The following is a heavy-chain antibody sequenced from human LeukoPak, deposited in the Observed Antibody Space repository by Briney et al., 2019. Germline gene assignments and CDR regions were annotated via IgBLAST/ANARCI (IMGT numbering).Heavy chain of an antibody. Sequence: GGSLRLSCTASGFTFNAYAMMWVRQAPGKGPEWVSAIRGGGGRAFYADSVKGRFTISRDNSKYTLVLQMNSLRAEDTAVYYCARDPNGDYIGAFDMWGPGTMVTVSS. CDR3: ARDPNGDYIGAFDM. CDR2: IRGGGGRA. D-gene: IGHD4-17*01. V-gene: IGHV3-23*01. CDR1: GFTFNAYA. J-gene: IGHJ3*02.